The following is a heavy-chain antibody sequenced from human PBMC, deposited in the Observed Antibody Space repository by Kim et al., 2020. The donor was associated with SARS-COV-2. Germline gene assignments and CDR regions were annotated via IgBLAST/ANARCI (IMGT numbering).Heavy chain of an antibody. D-gene: IGHD1-1*01. Sequence: GGSLRLSCAASGFTFSSYAMSWVRQAPGKGPEWVSLVSGSGGSTYHADSVKGRFAISRDNSKKTLYLQMNSLRAEDTALYYCAKGEGNNWSFFDYWSQGTLVTVSS. J-gene: IGHJ4*02. CDR1: GFTFSSYA. V-gene: IGHV3-23*01. CDR2: VSGSGGST. CDR3: AKGEGNNWSFFDY.